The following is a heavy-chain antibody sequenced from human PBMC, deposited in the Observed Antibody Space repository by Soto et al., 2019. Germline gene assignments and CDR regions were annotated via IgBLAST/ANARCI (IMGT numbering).Heavy chain of an antibody. Sequence: SETLSLTCAVYGGSFSGYYWSWIRQPPGKGRGWMGEINHSGSTSYNPSLNSRVTTSVDTSKNQFSLRLSSVTAADTAIYYCARRYCSDSYCSYFDYWGRGTLVTVSS. V-gene: IGHV4-34*01. J-gene: IGHJ4*02. D-gene: IGHD2-15*01. CDR1: GGSFSGYY. CDR2: INHSGST. CDR3: ARRYCSDSYCSYFDY.